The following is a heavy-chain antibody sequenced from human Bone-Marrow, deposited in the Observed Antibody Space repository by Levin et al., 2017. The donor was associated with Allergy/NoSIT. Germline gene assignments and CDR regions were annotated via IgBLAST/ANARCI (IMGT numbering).Heavy chain of an antibody. J-gene: IGHJ4*02. D-gene: IGHD3-10*01. CDR3: AKSGEYDY. CDR2: ISYDGSNK. Sequence: GGSLRLSCAASGFTFSSYGMHWLRQAPGKGLEWVAVISYDGSNKYYADSVKGRFTISRDNSKNTLYLQMNSLRAEDTAVYYCAKSGEYDYWGQGTLVTVSS. V-gene: IGHV3-30*18. CDR1: GFTFSSYG.